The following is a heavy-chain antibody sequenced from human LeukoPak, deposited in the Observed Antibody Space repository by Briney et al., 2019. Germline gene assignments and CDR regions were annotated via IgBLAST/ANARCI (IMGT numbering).Heavy chain of an antibody. Sequence: PGGSLRLSCVAPGFTFGDVVMSWVRQAPGKGLEWVSAISYNGASTDYADSVKGRFAISRDSSKNTLYLQMNSLRAEDTAVYYCARRTGGTKDYWGQGTQVTVSS. CDR1: GFTFGDVV. V-gene: IGHV3-23*01. CDR3: ARRTGGTKDY. CDR2: ISYNGAST. J-gene: IGHJ4*02. D-gene: IGHD7-27*01.